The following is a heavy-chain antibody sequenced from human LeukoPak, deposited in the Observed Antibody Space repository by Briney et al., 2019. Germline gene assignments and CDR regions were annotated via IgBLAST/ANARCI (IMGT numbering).Heavy chain of an antibody. CDR3: ARDLDAYYDILTGGDAFDI. CDR2: ISAYNGNT. J-gene: IGHJ3*02. D-gene: IGHD3-9*01. V-gene: IGHV1-18*04. Sequence: ASVKVSCTASGYTFTSYGISWVRQAPGQGLEWMGWISAYNGNTNYAQKLQGRVTMTTDTSTSTAYMELRSLRSDDTAVYYCARDLDAYYDILTGGDAFDIWGQGTMVTVSS. CDR1: GYTFTSYG.